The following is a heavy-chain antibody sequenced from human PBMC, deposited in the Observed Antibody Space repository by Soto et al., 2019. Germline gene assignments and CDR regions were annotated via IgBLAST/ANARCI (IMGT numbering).Heavy chain of an antibody. J-gene: IGHJ4*02. CDR3: ARSYGSGRRAFDY. V-gene: IGHV1-69*02. CDR2: IIPMLAMS. CDR1: EDTFSSYT. D-gene: IGHD3-10*01. Sequence: QVHLVQSGAEVKKPGSSVKVSCKASEDTFSSYTINWVRQAPGQRLEWMGRIIPMLAMSNYALKFQGRVTRTADRSTTTVYLHLSSLRSDDTAVYYCARSYGSGRRAFDYSGQGTLVTVSS.